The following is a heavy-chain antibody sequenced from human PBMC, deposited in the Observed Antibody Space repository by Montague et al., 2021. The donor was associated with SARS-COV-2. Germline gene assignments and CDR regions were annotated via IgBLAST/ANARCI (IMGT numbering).Heavy chain of an antibody. V-gene: IGHV4-4*07. Sequence: ETLSLTCTVSGGSISSYYWSWIRQPAGKGLEWIGRIYPSGSTKYNPSLKSRVTMSVDTSKNQFSLKLSSVTAADTAVYYCARQPLTTMILVVITQPRRYFDLWGRGTLVNGSS. J-gene: IGHJ2*01. CDR1: GGSISSYY. D-gene: IGHD3-22*01. CDR3: ARQPLTTMILVVITQPRRYFDL. CDR2: IYPSGST.